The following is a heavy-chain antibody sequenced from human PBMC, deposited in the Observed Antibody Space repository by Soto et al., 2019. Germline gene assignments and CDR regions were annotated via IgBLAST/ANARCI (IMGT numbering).Heavy chain of an antibody. Sequence: GGSLRLSCAASGSTFSSYAMSWVRQAPGKGLEWVSAISGSGGSTYYADSVKGQFTISRDNSKNTLYLQMSSLRAEDTAVYYCAKTYGPGSPMKLSYGMDVWGQGTTVTVSS. D-gene: IGHD3-10*01. CDR2: ISGSGGST. J-gene: IGHJ6*02. CDR3: AKTYGPGSPMKLSYGMDV. CDR1: GSTFSSYA. V-gene: IGHV3-23*01.